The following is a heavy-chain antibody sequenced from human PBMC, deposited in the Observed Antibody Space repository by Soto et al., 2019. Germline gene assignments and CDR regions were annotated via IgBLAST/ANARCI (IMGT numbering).Heavy chain of an antibody. CDR2: ISGSGGRT. V-gene: IGHV3-23*01. D-gene: IGHD3-16*01. CDR1: GFPFSSYA. J-gene: IGHJ3*02. Sequence: GGSLRLSCVASGFPFSSYAMSWFRQTPGKGLEWVSGISGSGGRTYYADSVKGRFTISRDNSNNTLSLQMHILRVGDTAVYFCAKGGYYSLFDIWGQGTMVTVSS. CDR3: AKGGYYSLFDI.